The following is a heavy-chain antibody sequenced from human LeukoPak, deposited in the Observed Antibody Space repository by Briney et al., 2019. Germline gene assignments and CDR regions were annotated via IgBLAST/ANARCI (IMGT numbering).Heavy chain of an antibody. J-gene: IGHJ4*02. D-gene: IGHD3-10*01. V-gene: IGHV4-34*12. Sequence: PTDTLPLTCAVYGGPLRGYYWSWVRQPPGKELQWIGHIIQCGDTNYNPSHKSRVTMSVATSKSQFTLTLTSVTAADTAMYYCASPTREATRWGQGTLVTVSP. CDR2: IIQCGDT. CDR3: ASPTREATR. CDR1: GGPLRGYY.